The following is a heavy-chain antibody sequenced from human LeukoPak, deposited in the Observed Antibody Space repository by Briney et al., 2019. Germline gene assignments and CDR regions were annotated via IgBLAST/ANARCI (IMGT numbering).Heavy chain of an antibody. CDR3: ARGNDFLTVYPPYYFDY. D-gene: IGHD3-9*01. CDR1: GGSISSGGYY. V-gene: IGHV4-31*03. CDR2: IYYSGST. J-gene: IGHJ4*02. Sequence: SQTLSLTCTVSGGSISSGGYYWSWIRQHPGKGLEWIGYIYYSGSTYYNPSLKSRVTISVDTSKNQFSLKLSSVTSADAAVYFCARGNDFLTVYPPYYFDYWGQETLVTVSS.